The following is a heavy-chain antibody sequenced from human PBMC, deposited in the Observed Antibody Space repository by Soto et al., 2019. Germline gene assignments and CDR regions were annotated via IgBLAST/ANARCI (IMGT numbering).Heavy chain of an antibody. CDR2: MNPNSGNT. CDR3: ARELIVPAAYYYYGMDV. V-gene: IGHV1-8*01. Sequence: ASVKVSCKASGYTFTSYDINWVRQATGQGLEWMGWMNPNSGNTGYAQKFQGRVTMTRNTSISTAYMELSSLRSEDTAVYYCARELIVPAAYYYYGMDVWGQGTTVTVSS. J-gene: IGHJ6*02. CDR1: GYTFTSYD. D-gene: IGHD2-2*01.